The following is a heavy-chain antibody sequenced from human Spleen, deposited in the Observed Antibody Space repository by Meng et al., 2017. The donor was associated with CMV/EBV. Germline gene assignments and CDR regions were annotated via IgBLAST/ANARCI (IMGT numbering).Heavy chain of an antibody. D-gene: IGHD6-25*01. V-gene: IGHV3-30-3*01. CDR1: GFTFSSYA. J-gene: IGHJ6*02. Sequence: GESLKISCAASGFTFSSYAMHWVRQAPGKGLEWVAVISYDGSNKYYADSVKGRFTISRDNSKNTLYLQMNSLRAEDTAVYYCAKGQRPEDYYYGLDVWGQGTTVTVSS. CDR3: AKGQRPEDYYYGLDV. CDR2: ISYDGSNK.